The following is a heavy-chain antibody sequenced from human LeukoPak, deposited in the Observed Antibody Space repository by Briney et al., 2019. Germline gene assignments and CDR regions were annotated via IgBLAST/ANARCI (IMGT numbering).Heavy chain of an antibody. CDR1: GYTFTSYG. CDR3: PRTPYYDIWTVLGPFDY. V-gene: IGHV1-18*04. Sequence: ASVKVSCKASGYTFTSYGISWVRQAPGQGLEWMGWISAYNGNTNYAQKLQGRVTMTTDTSTSTAYMELRSLRSNATAVYSGPRTPYYDIWTVLGPFDYGGQGPLVTVSS. CDR2: ISAYNGNT. J-gene: IGHJ4*02. D-gene: IGHD3-9*01.